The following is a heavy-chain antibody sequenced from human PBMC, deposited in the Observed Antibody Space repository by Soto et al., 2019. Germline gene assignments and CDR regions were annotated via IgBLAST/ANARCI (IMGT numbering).Heavy chain of an antibody. J-gene: IGHJ4*02. CDR2: INPNSGGT. D-gene: IGHD4-4*01. CDR3: VRDGGMATVPTLDFDY. Sequence: QVQLVQSGAEVKKPGASVKVSCKASGYTFTGYYIHGVRQAPGQGLEWMGWINPNSGGTNYAQKFQGWVTMTRDTSISTAYMELSRLRSDDTAVYYCVRDGGMATVPTLDFDYWGQGTLVTVSS. CDR1: GYTFTGYY. V-gene: IGHV1-2*04.